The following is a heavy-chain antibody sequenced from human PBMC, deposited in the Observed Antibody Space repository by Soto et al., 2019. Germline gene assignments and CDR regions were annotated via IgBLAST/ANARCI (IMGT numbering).Heavy chain of an antibody. CDR1: GGSISSGRYY. CDR2: IYYSGST. Sequence: QLQLQESGPGLVKPSETLSLTCTVSGGSISSGRYYWGWIRQPPGKELEWIGSIYYSGSTYSNPSLKSRLSIPVHTSKNQFPRRLRSVTAADTAVYYCARHFDCSGGSCYSEYFAVGNWFDPWGQGTLVTVSS. D-gene: IGHD2-15*01. V-gene: IGHV4-39*01. CDR3: ARHFDCSGGSCYSEYFAVGNWFDP. J-gene: IGHJ5*02.